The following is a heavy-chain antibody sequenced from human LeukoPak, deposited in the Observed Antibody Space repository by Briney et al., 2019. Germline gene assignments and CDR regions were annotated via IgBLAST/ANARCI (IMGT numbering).Heavy chain of an antibody. CDR2: INPNSGGT. D-gene: IGHD3-22*01. CDR3: ARDLRTWYDSSGYYYDHAFDI. V-gene: IGHV1-2*02. J-gene: IGHJ3*02. CDR1: GYTFTGYY. Sequence: GASVKVSCKASGYTFTGYYMHWMRQAPGQGLEWMGWINPNSGGTNYAQKFQGRVTMTRDTSISTAYMEVSRLRSDDTAVYYCARDLRTWYDSSGYYYDHAFDIWGQGTMVTVSS.